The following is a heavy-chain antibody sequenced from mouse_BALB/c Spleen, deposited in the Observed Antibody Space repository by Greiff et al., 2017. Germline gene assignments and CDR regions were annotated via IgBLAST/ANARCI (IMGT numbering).Heavy chain of an antibody. D-gene: IGHD4-1*01. Sequence: EVKLQESGGGLVQPGGSRKLSCAASGFTFSSFGMHWVRQAPEKGLEWVAYISSGSSTIYYADTVKGRFTISRDNPKNTLFLQMTSLRSEDTAMYYCARPNWDGYAMDYWGQGTSVTVSS. V-gene: IGHV5-17*02. CDR1: GFTFSSFG. CDR2: ISSGSSTI. CDR3: ARPNWDGYAMDY. J-gene: IGHJ4*01.